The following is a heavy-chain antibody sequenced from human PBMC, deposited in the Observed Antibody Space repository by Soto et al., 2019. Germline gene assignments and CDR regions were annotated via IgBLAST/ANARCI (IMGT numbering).Heavy chain of an antibody. J-gene: IGHJ6*02. CDR1: GFTFSSYA. CDR2: ISYDGSNK. V-gene: IGHV3-30-3*01. CDR3: ARDLIRGSSFAYYYYGTDV. Sequence: GGSLRLSCAASGFTFSSYAMHWVRQAPGKGLEWVAVISYDGSNKYYADSVKGRFTISRDNSKNTLYLQMNSPRAEDTAVYYCARDLIRGSSFAYYYYGTDVWGQGTTVTVSS. D-gene: IGHD6-6*01.